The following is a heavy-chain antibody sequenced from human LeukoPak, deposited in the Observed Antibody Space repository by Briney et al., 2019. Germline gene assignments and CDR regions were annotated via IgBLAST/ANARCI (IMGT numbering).Heavy chain of an antibody. CDR2: TYYRSKWYN. CDR3: ARGISSSSWYSYYYGMDV. V-gene: IGHV6-1*01. D-gene: IGHD6-13*01. CDR1: GDSVSSNSAA. J-gene: IGHJ6*02. Sequence: SPTLSLTFAISGDSVSSNSAAWNWIRQSPSRGPEWLGRTYYRSKWYNDYAVSVKSRITINPDTSKNQFSLQLNSVTPEDTAVYYCARGISSSSWYSYYYGMDVWGQGTTVTVSS.